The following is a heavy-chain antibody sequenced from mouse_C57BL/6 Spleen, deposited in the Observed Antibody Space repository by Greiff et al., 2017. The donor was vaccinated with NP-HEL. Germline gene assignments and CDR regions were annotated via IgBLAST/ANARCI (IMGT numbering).Heavy chain of an antibody. J-gene: IGHJ2*01. D-gene: IGHD1-1*01. CDR2: IRNKANNHAT. CDR3: TGFITTVGYYFDY. V-gene: IGHV6-6*01. CDR1: GFTFSDAW. Sequence: EVKLMESGGGLVQPGGSMKLSCAASGFTFSDAWMDWVRQSPEKGLEWVAEIRNKANNHATYYAESVKGRFTISRDDSKSSVYLQMNSLRAEDTGIYYCTGFITTVGYYFDYWGQGTTLTVSS.